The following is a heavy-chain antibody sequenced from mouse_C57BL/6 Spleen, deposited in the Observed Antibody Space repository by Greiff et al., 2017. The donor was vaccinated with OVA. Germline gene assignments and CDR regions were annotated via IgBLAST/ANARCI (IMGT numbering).Heavy chain of an antibody. Sequence: QVQLQQPGTELVKPGASVKLSCKASGYTFTSYWMHWVKQRPVQGLEWLGNINPSNGGTNYNDKFKSKATLTVDKSSRTAYMQFSSLTSEDPAVYYCARLVSGTLYAMDYWGQGTSVTVSS. CDR2: INPSNGGT. V-gene: IGHV1-53*01. J-gene: IGHJ4*01. CDR3: ARLVSGTLYAMDY. D-gene: IGHD6-2*01. CDR1: GYTFTSYW.